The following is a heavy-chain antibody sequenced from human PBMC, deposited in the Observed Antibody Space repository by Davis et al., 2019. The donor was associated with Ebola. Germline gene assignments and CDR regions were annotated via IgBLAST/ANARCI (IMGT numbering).Heavy chain of an antibody. V-gene: IGHV6-1*01. CDR1: GDRVSSNSAA. CDR2: TYYRSKWYN. D-gene: IGHD2-15*01. Sequence: SQTLSLTCAISGDRVSSNSAAWNWIRQCPSRGLEWLGRTYYRSKWYNDYAVSVKSRITINPDTSKNQFSLQLNSVTPEDTAVYYCARTSPIVVVVADAFDIWGQGTMVTVSS. J-gene: IGHJ3*02. CDR3: ARTSPIVVVVADAFDI.